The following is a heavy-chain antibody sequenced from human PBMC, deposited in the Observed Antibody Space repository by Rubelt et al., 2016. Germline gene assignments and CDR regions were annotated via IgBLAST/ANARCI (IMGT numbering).Heavy chain of an antibody. CDR3: AKDRGDDSSGGFDY. CDR1: RFTFSNYA. Sequence: QLGMRGGGLVQPGGSLRLSCAASRFTFSNYAMHWVRQAPGKGLEWVAFIHYAGSNKYYADSVKGRFTISRDNSKNTLYPQMNSLRAEDTAVYYCAKDRGDDSSGGFDYWGQGTLVTVSS. D-gene: IGHD2-15*01. J-gene: IGHJ4*02. V-gene: IGHV3-30*02. CDR2: IHYAGSNK.